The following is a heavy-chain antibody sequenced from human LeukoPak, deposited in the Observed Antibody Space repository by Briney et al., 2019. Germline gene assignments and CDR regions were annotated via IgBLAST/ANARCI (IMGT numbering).Heavy chain of an antibody. D-gene: IGHD3-10*01. Sequence: ASVKVSCKASGYTFTSYDINWVRQATGQGLEWMGWMNPNSGNTGYAQKFQGRVTMTRNTSISTAYMELSSLRPEDTAVYYCARAMAMVRGVIGPYYFDYWGQGTLVTVSS. CDR1: GYTFTSYD. CDR3: ARAMAMVRGVIGPYYFDY. J-gene: IGHJ4*02. CDR2: MNPNSGNT. V-gene: IGHV1-8*01.